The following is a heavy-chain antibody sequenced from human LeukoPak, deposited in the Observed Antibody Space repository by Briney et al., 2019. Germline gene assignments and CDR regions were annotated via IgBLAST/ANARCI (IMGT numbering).Heavy chain of an antibody. CDR1: GDSVSSNSAA. J-gene: IGHJ3*02. V-gene: IGHV6-1*01. Sequence: SQTLSLTCAVSGDSVSSNSAAWNWIWQSPSRGLEWLGRTYYRSKWYNDYAVSVKSRITINPDTSKNQFSLQLNSVTPEDTAVYYCAREAAYWPEWLLVDAFDIWGQGTMVTVSS. CDR2: TYYRSKWYN. D-gene: IGHD2-8*02. CDR3: AREAAYWPEWLLVDAFDI.